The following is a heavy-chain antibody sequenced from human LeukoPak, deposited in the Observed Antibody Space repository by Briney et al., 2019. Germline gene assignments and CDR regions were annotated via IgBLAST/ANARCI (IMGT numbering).Heavy chain of an antibody. D-gene: IGHD3-22*01. Sequence: SETLSLTCTVSGASIKTFYWSWIRQPAGKGLEWIGRISPSGTPYYNPSLKSRVTMSVDSSKNQFSLKLSSVTAADTAVYYCARVASSVEDVWGQGTRSPSP. CDR1: GASIKTFY. CDR3: ARVASSVEDV. J-gene: IGHJ6*02. V-gene: IGHV4-4*07. CDR2: ISPSGTP.